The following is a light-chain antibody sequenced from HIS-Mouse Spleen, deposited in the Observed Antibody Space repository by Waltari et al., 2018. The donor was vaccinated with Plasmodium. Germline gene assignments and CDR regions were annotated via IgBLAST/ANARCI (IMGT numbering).Light chain of an antibody. CDR3: QQSYSTPYT. CDR2: DAS. J-gene: IGKJ2*01. V-gene: IGKV1-39*01. CDR1: QSISSY. Sequence: DIQMTQSPSSLSASVGDRVTITCRASQSISSYLNWYQQKPGQAPKLLIYDASSLQSGVPSRFSGSGSWTDFTLTISSLQPEDFATYYCQQSYSTPYTFGQGTKLEIK.